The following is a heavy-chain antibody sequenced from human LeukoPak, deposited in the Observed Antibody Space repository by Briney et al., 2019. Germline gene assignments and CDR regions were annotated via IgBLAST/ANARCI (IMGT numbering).Heavy chain of an antibody. CDR2: ISYDGSNK. D-gene: IGHD6-13*01. V-gene: IGHV3-30-3*01. CDR3: AKARRYSSYDAFDM. Sequence: PGGSLRFSCAASGFTFSSYAMHWVRQAPGKGLEWVAVISYDGSNKYYGDSVKGRFTISRDNSKNTLYLQMNSLRAEDTALYYCAKARRYSSYDAFDMWGQGTMVTVSS. J-gene: IGHJ3*02. CDR1: GFTFSSYA.